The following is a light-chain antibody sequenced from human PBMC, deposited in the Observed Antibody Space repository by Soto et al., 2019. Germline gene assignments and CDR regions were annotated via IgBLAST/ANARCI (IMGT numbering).Light chain of an antibody. CDR3: ASYAGNNNFVL. V-gene: IGLV2-8*01. J-gene: IGLJ2*01. CDR2: EVT. Sequence: QSVLAQPPSASGSPGQSVTISCTGTSSDVDAYDYVSWYQQHPGKAPKLVISEVTERPSGVPERFSGSKSGNTASLTVSGLQAEDEADYYCASYAGNNNFVLFGGGTKLTVL. CDR1: SSDVDAYDY.